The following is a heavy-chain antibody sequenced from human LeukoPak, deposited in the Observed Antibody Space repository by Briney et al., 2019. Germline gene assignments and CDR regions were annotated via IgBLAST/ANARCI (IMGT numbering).Heavy chain of an antibody. CDR2: ISTNGDTT. J-gene: IGHJ6*01. CDR1: GFTFTAHA. V-gene: IGHV3-64*02. CDR3: ARGRGVSSYDAMDV. Sequence: PGGSLRLSCAASGFTFTAHAMHWVRQAPGKGLEYVSTISTNGDTTYYADSVKGRFTISRDNSKNTLYLQMGSLRAEDMAVYYCARGRGVSSYDAMDVWGRRSTVTVSS. D-gene: IGHD2-15*01.